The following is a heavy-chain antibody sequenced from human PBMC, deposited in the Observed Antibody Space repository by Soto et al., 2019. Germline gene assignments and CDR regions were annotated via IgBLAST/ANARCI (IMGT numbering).Heavy chain of an antibody. J-gene: IGHJ6*02. D-gene: IGHD6-13*01. CDR1: GYSFTSYW. CDR3: ARCTGTSSSWYSIGYYGMDV. CDR2: IYPGDSDT. Sequence: GESLKISCKGSGYSFTSYWIGWVRQMPGKGLEWMGIIYPGDSDTRYSPSFQGQVTILADKSISTAYLQWSSLKASDTAMYYCARCTGTSSSWYSIGYYGMDVWGQGTTVTVSS. V-gene: IGHV5-51*01.